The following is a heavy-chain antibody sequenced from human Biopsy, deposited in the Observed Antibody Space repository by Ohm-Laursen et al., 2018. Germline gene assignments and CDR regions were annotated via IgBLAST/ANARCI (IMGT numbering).Heavy chain of an antibody. CDR3: ARATNSTGWPYYYFYGMDV. V-gene: IGHV4-59*01. CDR1: GGSISSDY. CDR2: IYYSGST. D-gene: IGHD2/OR15-2a*01. Sequence: GTLSLTCIVSGGSISSDYWSWIRQTPGKGLEWIGYIYYSGSTNYNPSLKSRVTISVDTSKNQFSLRLNSVTAADTAVYYCARATNSTGWPYYYFYGMDVWGLGTTVTVSS. J-gene: IGHJ6*02.